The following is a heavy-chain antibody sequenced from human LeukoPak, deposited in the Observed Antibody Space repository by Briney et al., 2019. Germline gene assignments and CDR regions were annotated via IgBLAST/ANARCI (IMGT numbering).Heavy chain of an antibody. CDR2: IWSDATNQ. J-gene: IGHJ4*02. V-gene: IGHV3-33*06. Sequence: GWSLRLSCEASGFTFSRYGMHWVRQAPGKGLEWVAVIWSDATNQYYSDSVKGRFTISRDNFKRTVCLQMNSLRDEDTAVYYCVKDAQRGFDYSNSLQHWGQGSLVTVSS. CDR1: GFTFSRYG. CDR3: VKDAQRGFDYSNSLQH. D-gene: IGHD4-11*01.